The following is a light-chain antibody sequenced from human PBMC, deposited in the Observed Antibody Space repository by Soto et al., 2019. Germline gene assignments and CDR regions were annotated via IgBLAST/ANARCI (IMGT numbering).Light chain of an antibody. CDR3: QQRSDWPIT. J-gene: IGKJ5*01. V-gene: IGKV3-11*01. CDR1: QSVSSSY. Sequence: EIVMTQSPATLSLSPGERATLSCGASQSVSSSYVAWYQHRPGLAPRLLIYEASNRATGIPARFSGSGSGTDFTLTISSLEPEDFAAYYCQQRSDWPITFGQGTRLEIK. CDR2: EAS.